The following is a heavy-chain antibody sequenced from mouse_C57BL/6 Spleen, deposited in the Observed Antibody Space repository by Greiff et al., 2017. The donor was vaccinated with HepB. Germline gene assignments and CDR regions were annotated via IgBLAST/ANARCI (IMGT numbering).Heavy chain of an antibody. Sequence: VQQQQPGAELVKPGASVKLSCKASGYTFTSYWMQWVKQRPGQGLEWIGEIDPSDSYTNYNQKFKGKATLTVDTSSSTAYMQLSSLTSEDSAVYYCGNYYGTIDYWGQGTTLTVSS. V-gene: IGHV1-50*01. J-gene: IGHJ2*01. CDR1: GYTFTSYW. CDR3: GNYYGTIDY. CDR2: IDPSDSYT. D-gene: IGHD1-2*01.